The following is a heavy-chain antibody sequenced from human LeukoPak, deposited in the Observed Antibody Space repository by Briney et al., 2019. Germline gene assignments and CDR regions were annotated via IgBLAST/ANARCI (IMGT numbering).Heavy chain of an antibody. D-gene: IGHD5-12*01. CDR3: ASATKIDY. CDR1: GFTFSNYS. Sequence: GGSLRLSCAASGFTFSNYSMNWVRQAPGKGLEWVSSISSGSTYMYYADSVKGRFTISRDNAKNSLYLQMNGLRAEDTAVYYCASATKIDYLGQGTLVTVSS. J-gene: IGHJ4*02. V-gene: IGHV3-21*01. CDR2: ISSGSTYM.